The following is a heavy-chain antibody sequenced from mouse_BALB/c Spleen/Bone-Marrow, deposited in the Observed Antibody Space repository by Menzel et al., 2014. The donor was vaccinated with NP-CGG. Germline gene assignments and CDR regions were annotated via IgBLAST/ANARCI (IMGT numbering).Heavy chain of an antibody. CDR3: VSPFHYSGYDAWFAY. Sequence: EVNLVESGGGLVQPKGSLKLSCAASGFTLNTYAMNWVRQAPGKGLEWVARIRSKSNNYATYYADSVKDRFTISRDDSQSMLYLQMNNLKTEATAMYYFVSPFHYSGYDAWFAYGGQGTLVTVSA. D-gene: IGHD1-2*01. J-gene: IGHJ3*01. CDR1: GFTLNTYA. V-gene: IGHV10-1*02. CDR2: IRSKSNNYAT.